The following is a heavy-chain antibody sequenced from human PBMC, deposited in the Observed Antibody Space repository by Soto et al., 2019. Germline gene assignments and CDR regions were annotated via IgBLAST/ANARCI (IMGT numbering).Heavy chain of an antibody. CDR2: ISYSGSNT. D-gene: IGHD3-10*01. Sequence: GGSLKLACTASRVTVRIYAMHWVRQAPGKGLEWVAVISYSGSNTYYADSVKGRFSISRDISNNTLYLQMNSLRSEDTAVYYCASATGGSPPTFDSLGQGTLVPVSS. CDR1: RVTVRIYA. J-gene: IGHJ4*02. CDR3: ASATGGSPPTFDS. V-gene: IGHV3-30-3*01.